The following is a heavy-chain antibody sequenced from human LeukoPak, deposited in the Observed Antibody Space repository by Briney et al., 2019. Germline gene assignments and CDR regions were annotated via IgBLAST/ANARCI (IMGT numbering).Heavy chain of an antibody. Sequence: GGSLRLSCAASGFTVSNNYMSWVRQAPGKGLEWVSRIKSKTDAGNADYAARVKSRFTITRDDTKNTLYLQMNNLKTDDTAVYYCSADTVELERLLSDYWGQGTLVTVSS. J-gene: IGHJ4*02. CDR2: IKSKTDAGNA. V-gene: IGHV3-15*01. D-gene: IGHD1-1*01. CDR1: GFTVSNNY. CDR3: SADTVELERLLSDY.